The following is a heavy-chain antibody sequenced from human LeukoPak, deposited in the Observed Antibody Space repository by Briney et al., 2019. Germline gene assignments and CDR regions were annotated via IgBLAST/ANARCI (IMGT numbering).Heavy chain of an antibody. CDR1: GGTFSSYA. CDR3: ARDSDTAMVTFDY. Sequence: SVKVSCKASGGTFSSYAISWVRQAPGQGLEWMGGIIPIFGTANYAQKFQGRVTITADKSTSTAYMELSSLRSEDTAVYYCARDSDTAMVTFDYWGQGTLVTVSS. J-gene: IGHJ4*02. CDR2: IIPIFGTA. V-gene: IGHV1-69*06. D-gene: IGHD5-18*01.